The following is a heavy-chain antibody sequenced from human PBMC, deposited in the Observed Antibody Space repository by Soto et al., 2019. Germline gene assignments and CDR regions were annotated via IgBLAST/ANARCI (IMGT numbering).Heavy chain of an antibody. CDR3: AKDIFPTGTPSFDY. CDR2: ISWNSGSI. D-gene: IGHD1-1*01. J-gene: IGHJ4*02. V-gene: IGHV3-9*01. Sequence: EVQLVESGGGLVQPGRSLRLSCAASGFTFDDYAMHWVRQAPGKGLEWVSGISWNSGSIGYADSVKGRFTISRDNAKNSLSLQMNSLRAEDTALYYCAKDIFPTGTPSFDYWGQGTLVTVSS. CDR1: GFTFDDYA.